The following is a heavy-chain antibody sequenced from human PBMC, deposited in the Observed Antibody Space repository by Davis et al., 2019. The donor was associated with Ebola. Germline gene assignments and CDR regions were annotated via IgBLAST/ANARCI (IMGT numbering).Heavy chain of an antibody. CDR1: GGSISSGTYL. CDR2: MYHSGST. J-gene: IGHJ5*02. Sequence: MPSETLSLTCTVSGGSISSGTYLWGWIRQPPGKGLEWIGSMYHSGSTYYNPSLKSRVTISMDTSTNQFSLTLTSVTAADTAVYYCARHRGYCNSGNCYNWFDPWGQGTLVTVSS. CDR3: ARHRGYCNSGNCYNWFDP. D-gene: IGHD2-15*01. V-gene: IGHV4-39*01.